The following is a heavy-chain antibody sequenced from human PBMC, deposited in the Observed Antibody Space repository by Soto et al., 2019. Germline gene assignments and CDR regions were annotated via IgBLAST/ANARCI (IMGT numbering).Heavy chain of an antibody. Sequence: SETLSLTCAVYGGSFSCYYWSWIRQPPGKGLEWIGEINHSGSTNYNPSLKSRVTISVDTPKNQFSLKLSSVTAADTAVYYCARGGQYNWKLNWFDPWGQGTLVTVSS. CDR1: GGSFSCYY. CDR3: ARGGQYNWKLNWFDP. D-gene: IGHD1-20*01. V-gene: IGHV4-34*01. J-gene: IGHJ5*02. CDR2: INHSGST.